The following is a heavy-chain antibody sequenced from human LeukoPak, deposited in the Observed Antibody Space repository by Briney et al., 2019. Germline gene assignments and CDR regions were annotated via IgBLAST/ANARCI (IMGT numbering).Heavy chain of an antibody. V-gene: IGHV4-59*01. J-gene: IGHJ4*02. D-gene: IGHD5-12*01. Sequence: SETLSLTCTVSGGSISSYYWSWIRQPPGKGLEWIGYIYYSGSTNYNPSLKSRVIISVDTSKNQFSLKLSSVTAADTAVYYCARSGVDIVAHDYWGQGTLVTVSS. CDR2: IYYSGST. CDR1: GGSISSYY. CDR3: ARSGVDIVAHDY.